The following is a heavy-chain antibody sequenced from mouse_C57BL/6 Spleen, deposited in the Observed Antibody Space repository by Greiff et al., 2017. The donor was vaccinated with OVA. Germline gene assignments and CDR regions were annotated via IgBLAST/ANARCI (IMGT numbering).Heavy chain of an antibody. CDR3: ARDSYGSSLWYFDV. CDR2: ISSGSSTI. D-gene: IGHD1-1*01. J-gene: IGHJ1*03. V-gene: IGHV5-17*01. CDR1: GFTFSDYG. Sequence: EVQLMESGGGLVKPGGSLKLSCAASGFTFSDYGMHWVRQAPEKGLEWVAYISSGSSTIYYADTVKGRFTISRDNAKNTLFLQMTSLRSEDTAMYYCARDSYGSSLWYFDVWGTGTTVTVSS.